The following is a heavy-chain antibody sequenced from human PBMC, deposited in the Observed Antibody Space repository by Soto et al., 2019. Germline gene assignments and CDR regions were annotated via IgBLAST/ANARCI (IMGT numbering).Heavy chain of an antibody. J-gene: IGHJ4*02. D-gene: IGHD7-27*01. CDR2: ISGSGGST. CDR3: AKDGTDLNARLGIGEGYFDY. Sequence: GGSLRLSCAASGFTFSSYAMSWVRQAPGKGLEWVSAISGSGGSTYYADSVKGRFTISRDNSKNTLYLQMNSLRAEDTAVYYCAKDGTDLNARLGIGEGYFDYWGQGTLVTVSS. CDR1: GFTFSSYA. V-gene: IGHV3-23*01.